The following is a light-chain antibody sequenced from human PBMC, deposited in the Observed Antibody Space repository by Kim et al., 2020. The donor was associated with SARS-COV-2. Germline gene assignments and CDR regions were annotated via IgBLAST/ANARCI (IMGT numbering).Light chain of an antibody. V-gene: IGLV3-19*01. Sequence: ALGQTVRITCQVDSLRRYYASWYQQKPGQAPVLVIYGKNNRPSGIPDRFSGSSSGNTASLTITGAQAEDEADYYCNSRDSSGNHYVFGTGTKVTVL. CDR3: NSRDSSGNHYV. J-gene: IGLJ1*01. CDR2: GKN. CDR1: SLRRYY.